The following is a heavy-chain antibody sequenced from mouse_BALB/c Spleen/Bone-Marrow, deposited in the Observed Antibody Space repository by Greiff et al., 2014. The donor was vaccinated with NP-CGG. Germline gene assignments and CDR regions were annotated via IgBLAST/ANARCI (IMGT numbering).Heavy chain of an antibody. CDR3: ARVRNWADY. Sequence: QVQLQQSGAELVRPGSSVKISCKASDYALSSYWVNWVKQRPGQGLEWIGQIYPGDGDTNYNGKFKGKATLTADKSSSTAYMQLSSLTSEDSAVYFCARVRNWADYWGQGTTLTVSS. J-gene: IGHJ2*01. CDR1: DYALSSYW. CDR2: IYPGDGDT. D-gene: IGHD4-1*01. V-gene: IGHV1-80*01.